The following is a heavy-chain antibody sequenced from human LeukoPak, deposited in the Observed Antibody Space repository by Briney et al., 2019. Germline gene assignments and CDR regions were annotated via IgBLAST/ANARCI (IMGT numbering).Heavy chain of an antibody. J-gene: IGHJ4*02. Sequence: ASVKVSCKASGGTFSSYTISWVRQAPGQGLEWMGRIIPILGIANYAQKFQGRVMITADKSTSTAYMELSSLRSEDTAVYYCASLSDFGVVTYDYWGQGTLVTVSS. CDR1: GGTFSSYT. D-gene: IGHD3-3*01. V-gene: IGHV1-69*02. CDR2: IIPILGIA. CDR3: ASLSDFGVVTYDY.